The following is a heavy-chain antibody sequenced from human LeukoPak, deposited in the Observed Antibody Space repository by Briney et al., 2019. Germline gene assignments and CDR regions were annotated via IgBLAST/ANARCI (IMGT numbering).Heavy chain of an antibody. CDR3: ARDDTVTATPYNWFDP. CDR1: GFTFSSYS. V-gene: IGHV3-21*01. J-gene: IGHJ5*02. CDR2: ISSSSSYI. Sequence: PGGSLRLSCAASGFTFSSYSMNWVRQAPGKGLEWVSSISSSSSYIYYADSVKGRFTISRGNAKNSLYLQMNSLRAEDTAVYYCARDDTVTATPYNWFDPWGQGTLVTVSS. D-gene: IGHD4-11*01.